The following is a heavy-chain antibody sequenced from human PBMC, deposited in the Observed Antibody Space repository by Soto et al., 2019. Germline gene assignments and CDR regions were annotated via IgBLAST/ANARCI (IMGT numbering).Heavy chain of an antibody. CDR1: VFTFSSYA. CDR2: ISGSGSST. Sequence: GSLRRSCAASVFTFSSYAMSWVRQAPGKGLEWVSAISGSGSSTYYADSVKGRFTISRDNSKNTLYLQMNSLRAEDAAVYYCAKAAYDFWSGYLDSRYNWFDPWGQGTLVTVSS. CDR3: AKAAYDFWSGYLDSRYNWFDP. D-gene: IGHD3-3*01. V-gene: IGHV3-23*01. J-gene: IGHJ5*02.